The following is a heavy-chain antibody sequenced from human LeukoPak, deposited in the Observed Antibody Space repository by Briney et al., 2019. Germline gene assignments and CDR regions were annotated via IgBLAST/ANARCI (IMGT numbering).Heavy chain of an antibody. J-gene: IGHJ3*02. CDR2: INPNSGNR. Sequence: ASVKLSCTAAGYTFTGYYMRWVRQAPGQGLEWMGWINPNSGNRGYAQKFQGRVTMTRDTSMSTAYMELSSLTSDDTAVYYCAREGTVVAGGAFDIWGQGTMVTVSS. D-gene: IGHD2-15*01. CDR1: GYTFTGYY. CDR3: AREGTVVAGGAFDI. V-gene: IGHV1-2*02.